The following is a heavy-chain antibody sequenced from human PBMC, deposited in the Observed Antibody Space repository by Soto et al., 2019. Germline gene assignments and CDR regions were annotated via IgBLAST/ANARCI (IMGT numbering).Heavy chain of an antibody. CDR1: GFTFSNYA. CDR2: ISGRGGST. J-gene: IGHJ6*02. V-gene: IGHV3-23*01. Sequence: GGSLRLSCAASGFTFSNYAFNWVRQAPGKGLEWVSAISGRGGSTYFADSVKGRFTISRDNSKNNLYLQMHRLRGEDTAIYYCAKRAVKTLPIGDGSGSDSYHYYGMDVWGQGTTVTVSS. D-gene: IGHD3-10*01. CDR3: AKRAVKTLPIGDGSGSDSYHYYGMDV.